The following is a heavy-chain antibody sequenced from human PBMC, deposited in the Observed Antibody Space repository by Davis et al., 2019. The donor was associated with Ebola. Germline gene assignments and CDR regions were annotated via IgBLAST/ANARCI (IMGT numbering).Heavy chain of an antibody. CDR2: IYPGDSDT. D-gene: IGHD3-3*01. Sequence: GESLKISCKGSGYSFTSYWIGWVRQMPGKGLEWMGIIYPGDSDTRYSPSFQGQVTISADKSISTAYLQWSSLKASDTAMYYCARHDGGDFWSGYRLSWSLWFDPWGQGTLVTVSS. V-gene: IGHV5-51*01. CDR1: GYSFTSYW. CDR3: ARHDGGDFWSGYRLSWSLWFDP. J-gene: IGHJ5*02.